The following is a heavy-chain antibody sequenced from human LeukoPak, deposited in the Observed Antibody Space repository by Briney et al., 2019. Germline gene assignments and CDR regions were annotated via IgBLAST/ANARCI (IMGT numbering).Heavy chain of an antibody. CDR3: ASSDSSGYYTWGDAFDI. J-gene: IGHJ3*02. D-gene: IGHD3-22*01. CDR2: ISSSGSTI. V-gene: IGHV3-11*04. Sequence: GGSLRLSCAASGFTFSDYYMSWIRQAPGKGLEWVSYISSSGSTIYYADSVKGRFTISRDNAKNSLYLQMNSLRAEDTAVYYCASSDSSGYYTWGDAFDIWGQGTMVTVSS. CDR1: GFTFSDYY.